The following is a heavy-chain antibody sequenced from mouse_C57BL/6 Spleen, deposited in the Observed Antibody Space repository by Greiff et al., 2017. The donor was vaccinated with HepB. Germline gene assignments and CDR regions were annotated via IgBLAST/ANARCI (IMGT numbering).Heavy chain of an antibody. V-gene: IGHV1-82*01. CDR3: ARLYYYGSSHGYFDV. D-gene: IGHD1-1*01. Sequence: QVQLKESGPELVKPGASVKISCKASGYAFSSSWMNWVKQRPGKGLEWIGRIYPGDGDTNYNGKFKGKATLTADKSSSTAYMQLSSLTSEDSAVYFCARLYYYGSSHGYFDVWGTGTTVTVSS. CDR1: GYAFSSSW. CDR2: IYPGDGDT. J-gene: IGHJ1*03.